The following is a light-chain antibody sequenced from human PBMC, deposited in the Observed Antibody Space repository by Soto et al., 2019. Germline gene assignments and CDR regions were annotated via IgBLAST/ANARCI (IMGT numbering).Light chain of an antibody. CDR1: SSDVGAYNY. CDR2: EVS. Sequence: QSVLTQPASVSGSPGQSITISCTGTSSDVGAYNYVSWYQQHPGKAPKLMIYEVSNRPSGVSHRFSGSKSDNTASLTISGLQTDDEADYYCSSYTSSRTLVFGTGTKVPS. CDR3: SSYTSSRTLV. V-gene: IGLV2-14*01. J-gene: IGLJ1*01.